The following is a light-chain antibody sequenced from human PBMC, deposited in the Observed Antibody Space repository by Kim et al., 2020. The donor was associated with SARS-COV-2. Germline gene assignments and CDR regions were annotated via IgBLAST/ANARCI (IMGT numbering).Light chain of an antibody. J-gene: IGLJ2*01. CDR1: SSTIAAGYG. V-gene: IGLV1-40*01. Sequence: VAFTSSASSSTIAAGYGVHWYQQIPGTAPKLLITDSTNRPSGVPDRFSGSISGTSASLVITGLQVDDEADYYCQSFDNSLTGVVFGGGTKVTVL. CDR3: QSFDNSLTGVV. CDR2: DST.